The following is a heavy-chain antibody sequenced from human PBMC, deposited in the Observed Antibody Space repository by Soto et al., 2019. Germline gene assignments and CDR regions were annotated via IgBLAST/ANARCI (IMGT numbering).Heavy chain of an antibody. V-gene: IGHV4-34*01. CDR2: INHSGST. CDR3: ARGRTAMVLQ. D-gene: IGHD5-18*01. J-gene: IGHJ4*02. Sequence: SETLSLTCAVYGGSFSGYYWSWIRQPPGKGLEWIGEINHSGSTNYDPSLKSRVTISVDTSKNQFSLKLSSVTAADTAVYYCARGRTAMVLQWGQGTLVTVSS. CDR1: GGSFSGYY.